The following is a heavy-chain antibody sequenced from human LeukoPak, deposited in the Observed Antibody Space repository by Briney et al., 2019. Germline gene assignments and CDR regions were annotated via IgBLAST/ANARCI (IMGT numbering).Heavy chain of an antibody. Sequence: SVKVSCTASGGTFSSYAISWVRQAPGHGLEWMGRIIPILGIANYAQKFQGRVTITADKSTSTAYMELSSMKSEDTAVYYCARMYYYGSGSQRAFDYWGQGTLVTVSS. CDR2: IIPILGIA. CDR3: ARMYYYGSGSQRAFDY. J-gene: IGHJ4*02. D-gene: IGHD3-10*01. CDR1: GGTFSSYA. V-gene: IGHV1-69*04.